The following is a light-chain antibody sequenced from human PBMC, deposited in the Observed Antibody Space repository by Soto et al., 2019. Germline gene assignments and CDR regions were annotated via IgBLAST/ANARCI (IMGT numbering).Light chain of an antibody. V-gene: IGKV1-5*01. CDR3: QQYNSYPLT. Sequence: DIQMTQSPSTLSASVGDRVTITCRASQSLGSYLAWYQQKPGKAPNLLIYDASSLESGVPSRFSGSGSGTEFTLSISSLQPDPFATYYCQQYNSYPLTFVGATKVEIK. CDR1: QSLGSY. J-gene: IGKJ4*01. CDR2: DAS.